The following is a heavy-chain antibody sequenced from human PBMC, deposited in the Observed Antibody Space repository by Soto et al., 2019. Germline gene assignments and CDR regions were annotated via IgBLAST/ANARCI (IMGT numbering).Heavy chain of an antibody. D-gene: IGHD3-3*01. CDR3: ARVGRITIFRGYYYYYMDV. CDR2: INHSGST. J-gene: IGHJ6*03. Sequence: SETLSLTCAVYGGSFSGYYWSWIRQPPGKGLEWIGEINHSGSTNYNPSLKSRVTISVDTSKNQFSLKLSSVTAADTAVYYCARVGRITIFRGYYYYYMDVWGKGTTVTVSS. CDR1: GGSFSGYY. V-gene: IGHV4-34*01.